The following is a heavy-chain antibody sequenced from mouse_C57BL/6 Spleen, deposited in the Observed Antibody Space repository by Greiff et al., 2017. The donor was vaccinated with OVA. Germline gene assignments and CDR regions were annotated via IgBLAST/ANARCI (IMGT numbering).Heavy chain of an antibody. CDR1: GYSFTDYN. CDR2: INPNYGTT. J-gene: IGHJ2*01. D-gene: IGHD1-1*01. Sequence: VQLQQSGPELVKPGASVKISCKASGYSFTDYNMNWVKQSNGKSLEWIGVINPNYGTTSYNQKFKGKATLTVDQSSSTAYMQLNSLTSEDSAVYDCASLYYYGSSDYFDYWGQGTTLTVSS. CDR3: ASLYYYGSSDYFDY. V-gene: IGHV1-39*01.